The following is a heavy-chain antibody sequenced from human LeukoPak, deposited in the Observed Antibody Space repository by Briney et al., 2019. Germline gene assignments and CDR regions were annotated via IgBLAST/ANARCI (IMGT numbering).Heavy chain of an antibody. CDR3: ARERDRRRGAFDI. CDR2: ISSSGSTI. Sequence: PGGSLRLSCAASGFTFSSYAMSWVRQAPGKGLEWVSYISSSGSTIYYADSVKGRFTISRDNAKNSLYLQMNSLRAEDTAVYYCARERDRRRGAFDIWGQGTMVTVSS. D-gene: IGHD3-10*01. J-gene: IGHJ3*02. V-gene: IGHV3-48*03. CDR1: GFTFSSYA.